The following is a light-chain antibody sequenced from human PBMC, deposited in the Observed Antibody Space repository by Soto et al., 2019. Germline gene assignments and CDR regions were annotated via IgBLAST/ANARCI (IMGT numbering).Light chain of an antibody. CDR3: QQYCSSPRT. V-gene: IGKV3-20*01. CDR1: QSISSNY. J-gene: IGKJ1*01. Sequence: EIVLTQSPGTLSMSPGERATLSCRASQSISSNYLAWYQQKPGQAPRLLIYGASSRATGIPDRFSGSGSGTHFTLTISRLEAEHFAVYYCQQYCSSPRTFGQGTKVEFK. CDR2: GAS.